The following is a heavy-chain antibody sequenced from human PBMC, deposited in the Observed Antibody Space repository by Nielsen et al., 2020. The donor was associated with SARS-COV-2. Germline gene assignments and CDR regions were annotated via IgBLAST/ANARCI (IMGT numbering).Heavy chain of an antibody. V-gene: IGHV3-9*01. CDR1: GFTFDDYA. CDR3: VREWGY. Sequence: GGSLRLSCAASGFTFDDYAMHWVRQAPGKGLEWVSGISWNSGSIGYADSVKGRFTISRDNAKNSLYLQMNSLRVDDTAVYFCVREWGYWGQGILVTVSS. D-gene: IGHD2-15*01. J-gene: IGHJ4*02. CDR2: ISWNSGSI.